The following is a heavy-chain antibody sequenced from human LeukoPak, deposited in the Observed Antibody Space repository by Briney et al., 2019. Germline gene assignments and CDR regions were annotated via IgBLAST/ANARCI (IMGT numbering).Heavy chain of an antibody. CDR3: ARDHGYCSGGKCYAEFDY. D-gene: IGHD2-15*01. Sequence: GGSLRLSCAASGFTFSTYCMSWVCQAPGKGLEWVAYIKQDGSEKYYVDSVKGRFTISRDNAKNSLYLQINSLRAEDTAVYYCARDHGYCSGGKCYAEFDYWGQGTLVTVSS. CDR2: IKQDGSEK. V-gene: IGHV3-7*01. J-gene: IGHJ4*02. CDR1: GFTFSTYC.